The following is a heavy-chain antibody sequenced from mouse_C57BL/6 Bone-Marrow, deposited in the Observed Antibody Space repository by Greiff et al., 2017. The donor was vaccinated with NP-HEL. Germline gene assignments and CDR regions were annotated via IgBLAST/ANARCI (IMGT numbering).Heavy chain of an antibody. CDR3: ARLLRLRFAY. J-gene: IGHJ3*01. D-gene: IGHD3-2*02. V-gene: IGHV1-82*01. CDR2: IYPGDGDT. Sequence: QVHVKQSGPELVKPGASVKISCKASGYAFSSSWMNWVKQRPGKGLEWIGRIYPGDGDTNYNGKFKGKATLTADKSSSTAYMQLSSLTSEDSAVYFCARLLRLRFAYWGQGTLVTVSA. CDR1: GYAFSSSW.